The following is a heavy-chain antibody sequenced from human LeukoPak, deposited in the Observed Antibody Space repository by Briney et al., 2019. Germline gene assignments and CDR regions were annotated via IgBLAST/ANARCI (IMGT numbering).Heavy chain of an antibody. CDR3: ARDEVRDSDITPSFNFDY. Sequence: GGSLRLSCAASGFTFSSYSMNWVRQAPGKGLELVSSISSSSSYIYYADSVKGRSTISRDNAKNSLYLQMNSLRAEDTAVYYCARDEVRDSDITPSFNFDYWGQGTLVTVSS. D-gene: IGHD2-15*01. CDR2: ISSSSSYI. CDR1: GFTFSSYS. J-gene: IGHJ4*02. V-gene: IGHV3-21*01.